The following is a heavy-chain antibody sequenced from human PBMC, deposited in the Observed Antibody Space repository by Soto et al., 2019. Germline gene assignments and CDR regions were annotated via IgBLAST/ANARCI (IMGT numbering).Heavy chain of an antibody. D-gene: IGHD4-17*01. V-gene: IGHV4-34*01. J-gene: IGHJ6*03. CDR1: GGSFSGYY. CDR2: INHSGST. Sequence: QVQLQQWGAGLLKPSETLSLTCAVYGGSFSGYYWSWIRQPPGKGLEWIGEINHSGSTNYNPSLKSRATISVDKSKNQFSLNLSSLTGADTAVYDCARKRRGDYKVYDYYIGGWCTGTTVAVSS. CDR3: ARKRRGDYKVYDYYIGG.